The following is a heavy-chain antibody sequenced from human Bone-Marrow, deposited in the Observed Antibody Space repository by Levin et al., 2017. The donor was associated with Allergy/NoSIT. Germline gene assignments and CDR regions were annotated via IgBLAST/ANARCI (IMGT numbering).Heavy chain of an antibody. Sequence: GGSLRLSCAASGFTFNNAWMSWVRQAPGKGLEWVGHIKSKSDGGTTDYAAPVKGRFTISSDDSKNTLYLQMNSLKTEDTAVFYCAIDYGDFLDYWGQGTLVTVSS. V-gene: IGHV3-15*01. CDR3: AIDYGDFLDY. D-gene: IGHD4-17*01. CDR1: GFTFNNAW. J-gene: IGHJ4*02. CDR2: IKSKSDGGTT.